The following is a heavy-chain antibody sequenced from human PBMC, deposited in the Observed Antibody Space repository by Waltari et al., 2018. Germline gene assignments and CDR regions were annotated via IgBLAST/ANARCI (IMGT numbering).Heavy chain of an antibody. D-gene: IGHD3-9*01. Sequence: EVQLLESGGGLVQPGGSLRLSCAASGFTFSSYAMTWVRQAPGKGLEWVSAISGSGGSTYYADSVKGRFTISRDNYKNTLYLQMNSLRAEDTAVYYCAKGRPYDILTGYYNFGAFDIWGQGTMVTVSS. J-gene: IGHJ3*02. CDR3: AKGRPYDILTGYYNFGAFDI. V-gene: IGHV3-23*01. CDR2: ISGSGGST. CDR1: GFTFSSYA.